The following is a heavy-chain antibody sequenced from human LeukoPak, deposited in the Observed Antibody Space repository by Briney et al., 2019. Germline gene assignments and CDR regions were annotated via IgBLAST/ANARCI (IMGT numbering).Heavy chain of an antibody. CDR1: GGSFSGTNFY. D-gene: IGHD6-13*01. J-gene: IGHJ4*02. CDR3: ASRYSSRSGL. V-gene: IGHV4-39*01. Sequence: SETLSLTCTVSGGSFSGTNFYWGWVRQPPGKGLEWIGSFYYSGSTYYNPSLKSRVTISVDTSKNQFSLKLSSVAAADTAVYYCASRYSSRSGLWGQGTLVTISS. CDR2: FYYSGST.